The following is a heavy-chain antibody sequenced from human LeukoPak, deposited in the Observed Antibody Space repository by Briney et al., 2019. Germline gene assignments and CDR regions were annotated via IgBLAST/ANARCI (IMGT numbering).Heavy chain of an antibody. V-gene: IGHV3-11*01. J-gene: IGHJ4*02. Sequence: LSPTCAVYGGSFSGYYWSWIRQAPGKGLEWVSYISSSGSTIYYADSVKGRFTISRDNAKNSLYLQMNSLRAEDTAVYYCARDRGRGSGYYDYWGQGTLVTVSS. CDR2: ISSSGSTI. D-gene: IGHD3-22*01. CDR3: ARDRGRGSGYYDY. CDR1: GGSFSGYY.